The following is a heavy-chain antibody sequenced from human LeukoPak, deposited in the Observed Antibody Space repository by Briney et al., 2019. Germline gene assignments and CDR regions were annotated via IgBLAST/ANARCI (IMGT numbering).Heavy chain of an antibody. J-gene: IGHJ4*02. D-gene: IGHD3-10*01. CDR1: GFTFSDYS. Sequence: GGSLRLSCAASGFTFSDYSMSWVRQAPGKGLEWVAVISYDGSNKYYADSVKGRFTISRDNSKNTLYLQMNSLRAEDTAVYYCAKASWVSDADAVLWGQGTLVTVSS. CDR3: AKASWVSDADAVL. V-gene: IGHV3-30*18. CDR2: ISYDGSNK.